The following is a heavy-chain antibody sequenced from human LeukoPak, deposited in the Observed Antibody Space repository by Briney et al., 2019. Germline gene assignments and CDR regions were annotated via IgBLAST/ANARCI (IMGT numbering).Heavy chain of an antibody. D-gene: IGHD2-2*01. CDR2: IRYDGSNK. Sequence: PGRSLRLSCAASGFTFSSYAMHWVRQAPGKGLEWVAFIRYDGSNKYYADSVKGRFTISRDNSKNTLYLQMNSLRAEDTAVYYCAKGGLGYCSSTSCYGPQYYMDVWGKGTTVTISS. CDR1: GFTFSSYA. J-gene: IGHJ6*03. CDR3: AKGGLGYCSSTSCYGPQYYMDV. V-gene: IGHV3-30*02.